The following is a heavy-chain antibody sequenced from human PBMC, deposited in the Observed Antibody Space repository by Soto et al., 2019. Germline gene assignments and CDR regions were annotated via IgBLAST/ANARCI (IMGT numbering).Heavy chain of an antibody. CDR1: FVSSCSSICH. J-gene: IGHJ3*02. CDR2: IKYSGTT. CDR3: ARHGITGSYYDAFDI. Sequence: TLSLTSNFFFVSSCSSICHWAWIRQPPGKGLEWIASIKYSGTTFYNPSLKSRVTLSVDTSKNQFALKLSSVTAAETAVYYCARHGITGSYYDAFDIWGQGTMVT. D-gene: IGHD1-26*01. V-gene: IGHV4-39*01.